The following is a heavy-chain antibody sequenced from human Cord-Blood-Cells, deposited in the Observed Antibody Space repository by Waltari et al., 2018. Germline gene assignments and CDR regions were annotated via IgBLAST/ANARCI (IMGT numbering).Heavy chain of an antibody. V-gene: IGHV4-4*02. CDR3: AGGGPLRGWVSY. CDR1: GGSISSSNR. J-gene: IGHJ4*02. Sequence: QVQLQESGPGRVKPSGTLSLTCAVAGGSISSSNRWSWVRQPPGKGLEWIGEIYHSGSPNYNPSLKSRVTISVDKSKNQFSLKLSSVTAADTAVYYCAGGGPLRGWVSYWGQGTLVTVSS. CDR2: IYHSGSP. D-gene: IGHD6-19*01.